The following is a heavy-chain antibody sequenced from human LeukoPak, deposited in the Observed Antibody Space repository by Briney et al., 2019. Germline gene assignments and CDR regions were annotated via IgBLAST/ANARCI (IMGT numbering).Heavy chain of an antibody. D-gene: IGHD6-13*01. V-gene: IGHV3-23*01. J-gene: IGHJ4*02. Sequence: PEGSLRLSCAASGFTFSSYAMSWVRQAPGKGLEWVSVSVISGSGGGSGGSTYYADSVKGRFTISRDDSKNTLYLQMNNLRVEDTAVYYCAKHRSGIAASGSNYWGQGTLVSVSS. CDR2: ISGSGGGSGGST. CDR1: GFTFSSYA. CDR3: AKHRSGIAASGSNY.